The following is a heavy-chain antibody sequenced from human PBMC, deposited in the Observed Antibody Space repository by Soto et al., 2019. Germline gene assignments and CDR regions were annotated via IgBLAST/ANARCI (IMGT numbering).Heavy chain of an antibody. V-gene: IGHV1-69*06. D-gene: IGHD3-3*01. CDR2: IIPIVTTP. J-gene: IGHJ6*02. CDR1: GGTFSSYA. CDR3: ARVGYNFWRRYYYCRMDV. Sequence: QVRLVQSGAEVKKPGSSVKVSCEASGGTFSSYAVTWVRQAPGQGLEWMGGIIPIVTTPNYAQKFQGRLTISEDNSTSTSSMELSSLRSEDTGVYYWARVGYNFWRRYYYCRMDVWGQGTTVIVSS.